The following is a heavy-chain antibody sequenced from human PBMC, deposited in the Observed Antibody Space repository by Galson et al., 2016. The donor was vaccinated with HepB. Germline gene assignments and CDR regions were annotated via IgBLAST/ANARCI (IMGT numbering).Heavy chain of an antibody. CDR2: ISGGGGSF. Sequence: SLRLSCAASGFTFDIYAMSWVRQAPGKGLEWVSSISGGGGSFYYANSVTGRFTISRDNSKNTLYQQMNSLSVEDTAVYYFAKGPSKVTTFDHYYGMDVWGQGTLVTVSS. V-gene: IGHV3-23*01. CDR3: AKGPSKVTTFDHYYGMDV. J-gene: IGHJ6*01. D-gene: IGHD4-17*01. CDR1: GFTFDIYA.